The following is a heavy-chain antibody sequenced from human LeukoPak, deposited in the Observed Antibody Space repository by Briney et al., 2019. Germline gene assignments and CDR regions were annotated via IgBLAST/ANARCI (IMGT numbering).Heavy chain of an antibody. CDR2: IYYVGST. CDR1: GGSISSSGYY. D-gene: IGHD6-13*01. Sequence: PSETLSLTCTVSGGSISSSGYYWGWIRQPPGKGLEWIGNIYYVGSTYYNPSLNSRVTISVDTSKNQFSLKLSSVTAADTAVYYCARWEYSSSWGTFDYWGQGTLVTVSS. V-gene: IGHV4-39*01. J-gene: IGHJ4*02. CDR3: ARWEYSSSWGTFDY.